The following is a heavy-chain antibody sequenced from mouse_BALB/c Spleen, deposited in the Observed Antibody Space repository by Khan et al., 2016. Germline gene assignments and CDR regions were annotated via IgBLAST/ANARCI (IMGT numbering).Heavy chain of an antibody. Sequence: EVQLQESGPGLVKPSQSLSLTCTVTGYSITSDYAWNWIRQFPGNKLEWMGYISYSGSTSYNPSLKSRISITRDTSKNQFFLQLNSVTTEDTATDYCARDYDGFAYWGQGTLVTVSA. J-gene: IGHJ3*01. CDR1: GYSITSDYA. V-gene: IGHV3-2*02. CDR2: ISYSGST. D-gene: IGHD2-4*01. CDR3: ARDYDGFAY.